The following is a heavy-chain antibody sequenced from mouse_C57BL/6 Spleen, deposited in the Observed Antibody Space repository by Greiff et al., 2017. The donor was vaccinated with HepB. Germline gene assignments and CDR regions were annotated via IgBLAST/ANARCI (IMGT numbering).Heavy chain of an antibody. J-gene: IGHJ3*01. CDR3: ARGDYDGAWFAY. V-gene: IGHV3-6*01. Sequence: EVQLVESGPGLVKPSQSLSLTCSVTGYSITSGYYWNWIRQFPGNKLEWMGYISYDGSNNYNPSLKNRISITRDTSKNQFFLKLNSVTTEDSAIYYCARGDYDGAWFAYWGQGTLVTVSA. CDR1: GYSITSGYY. CDR2: ISYDGSN. D-gene: IGHD2-4*01.